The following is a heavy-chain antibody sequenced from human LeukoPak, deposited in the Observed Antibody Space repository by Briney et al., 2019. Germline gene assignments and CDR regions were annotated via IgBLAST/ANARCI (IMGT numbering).Heavy chain of an antibody. CDR1: GFTFSSDY. Sequence: GGSLRLSCAASGFTFSSDYMHWVRQTPGKGLVWVSRISSDGSDTSYADSVKGRFTISRDNAKTTLYLQMNSLRAEDTALYYCAKDMGPGGSSWYDYWGQGTLVTVSS. CDR2: ISSDGSDT. V-gene: IGHV3-74*01. CDR3: AKDMGPGGSSWYDY. D-gene: IGHD6-13*01. J-gene: IGHJ4*02.